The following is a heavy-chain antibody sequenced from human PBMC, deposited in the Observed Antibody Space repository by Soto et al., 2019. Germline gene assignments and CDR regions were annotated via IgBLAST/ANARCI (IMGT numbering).Heavy chain of an antibody. V-gene: IGHV3-11*01. D-gene: IGHD3-9*01. CDR1: GFSFGDFY. CDR3: ARETPYDIVPGYSKMYMDS. CDR2: ISSSSITT. J-gene: IGHJ4*02. Sequence: VQLMEAGGGLVRPGGSLRLSCAASGFSFGDFYMNWVRLAPGRGLEWVSVISSSSITTYYADSVRGRFTTSRDNAKKTLYRHMNNLRADDTAVYFCARETPYDIVPGYSKMYMDSWGPGTQVTV.